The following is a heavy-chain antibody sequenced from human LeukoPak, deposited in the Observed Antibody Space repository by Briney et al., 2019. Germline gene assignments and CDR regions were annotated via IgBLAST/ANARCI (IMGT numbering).Heavy chain of an antibody. J-gene: IGHJ5*02. CDR1: GYTFTGYY. Sequence: GASVKVSCKASGYTFTGYYMHWVRQAPGQGFEWMGWINPNSGGTNYAQKFQGRVTMTRDTSISTAYMELSRLRSDDTAVYYCARDLDIVVVAAPNWFDPWGQGTLVTVSS. D-gene: IGHD2-2*03. CDR2: INPNSGGT. V-gene: IGHV1-2*02. CDR3: ARDLDIVVVAAPNWFDP.